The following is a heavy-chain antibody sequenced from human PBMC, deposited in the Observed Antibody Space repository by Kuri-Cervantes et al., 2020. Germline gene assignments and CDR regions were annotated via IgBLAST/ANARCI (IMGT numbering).Heavy chain of an antibody. CDR1: GFTFSSYA. CDR2: ISYDGSNK. J-gene: IGHJ4*02. V-gene: IGHV3-30*01. CDR3: AGHSSSGY. D-gene: IGHD6-6*01. Sequence: GGSLRLSCAASGFTFSSYAMHWVRQAPGKGLEWVAVISYDGSNKYYADSVKGRFTISRDNSKNTLYLQMNSLRAEDTDVYYCAGHSSSGYWGQGTLVTVSS.